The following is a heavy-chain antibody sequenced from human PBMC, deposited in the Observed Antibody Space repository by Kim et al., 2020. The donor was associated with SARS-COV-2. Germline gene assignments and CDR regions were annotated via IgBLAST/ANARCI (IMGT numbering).Heavy chain of an antibody. CDR3: ASTNGDYDRYGMDV. Sequence: AQRVQGRVTMTRYTSTSTVYMELSSLRSEDTAVYYCASTNGDYDRYGMDVWGQGTTVTVSS. D-gene: IGHD2-8*01. V-gene: IGHV1-46*01. J-gene: IGHJ6*02.